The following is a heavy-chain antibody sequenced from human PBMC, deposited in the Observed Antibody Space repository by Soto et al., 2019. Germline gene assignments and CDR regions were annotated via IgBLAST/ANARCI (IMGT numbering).Heavy chain of an antibody. CDR3: ASPRMEWSFSYFDY. CDR2: INDSGNI. Sequence: LQLQESGPGLVKPPETLSLTCTVSGGSFRSSGYYWGWIRQPPGKGLEWIGSINDSGNIYYNPSLKSRVTISVDTSKNQFSLKMSSVTAADAAVYYCASPRMEWSFSYFDYWGQGTLVTVSS. V-gene: IGHV4-39*01. D-gene: IGHD3-3*01. J-gene: IGHJ4*02. CDR1: GGSFRSSGYY.